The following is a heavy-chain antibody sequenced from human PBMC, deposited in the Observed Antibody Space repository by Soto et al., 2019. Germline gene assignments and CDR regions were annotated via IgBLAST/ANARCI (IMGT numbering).Heavy chain of an antibody. V-gene: IGHV4-30-2*01. CDR1: GGSISSGGYS. J-gene: IGHJ5*02. D-gene: IGHD3-10*01. CDR3: AILLTTVGWFDP. CDR2: IYHSGST. Sequence: SETLSLTCAVSGGSISSGGYSWSWIRQPPGKGLEWIGYIYHSGSTYYNPSLKSRVTISVDRSKNQFSLKLSSVTAADTAVYYCAILLTTVGWFDPWGQGTLVTVSS.